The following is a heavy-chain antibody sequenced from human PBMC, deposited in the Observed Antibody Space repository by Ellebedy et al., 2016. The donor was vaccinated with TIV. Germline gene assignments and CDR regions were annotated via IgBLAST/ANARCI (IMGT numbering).Heavy chain of an antibody. D-gene: IGHD6-19*01. CDR2: IKEDGSNK. V-gene: IGHV3-7*01. J-gene: IGHJ6*02. Sequence: GGSLRLSCAASGFTFSTYWMYWVRQAPGKGLEWVASIKEDGSNKYYVDSVKGRFTISRDNAKNSLYLQMNSLRDEDTAVYYCARSGWYLDGMDVWGQGTTVTVSS. CDR3: ARSGWYLDGMDV. CDR1: GFTFSTYW.